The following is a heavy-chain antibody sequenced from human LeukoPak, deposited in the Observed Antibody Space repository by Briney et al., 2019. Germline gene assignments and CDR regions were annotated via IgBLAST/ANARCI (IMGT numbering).Heavy chain of an antibody. Sequence: SETLSLTCTVSGGSISSGGYYWSWIRQHPGKGLEWIGYIYYSGSTYYNPSLKSRVTISVDTSKNQFSLKLSSVTAADTAVYYCARDHSSGGYYYYGMDVWGQGTTVTVS. CDR2: IYYSGST. CDR1: GGSISSGGYY. D-gene: IGHD6-19*01. J-gene: IGHJ6*02. CDR3: ARDHSSGGYYYYGMDV. V-gene: IGHV4-31*03.